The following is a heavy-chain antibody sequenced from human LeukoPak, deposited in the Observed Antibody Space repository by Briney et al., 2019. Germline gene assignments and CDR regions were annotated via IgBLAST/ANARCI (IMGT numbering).Heavy chain of an antibody. D-gene: IGHD2-21*02. CDR1: GGTFSSYA. V-gene: IGHV1-69*06. Sequence: SVKVSCKASGGTFSSYAISWVRQAPGQGLEWMGGIIPIFGTANYAQKFQGRVTITADKSTSTAYMELSSLRAEDTAVYYCARSSLAYCGGDCYSDLDYWGQGTMVTVSS. CDR3: ARSSLAYCGGDCYSDLDY. J-gene: IGHJ4*02. CDR2: IIPIFGTA.